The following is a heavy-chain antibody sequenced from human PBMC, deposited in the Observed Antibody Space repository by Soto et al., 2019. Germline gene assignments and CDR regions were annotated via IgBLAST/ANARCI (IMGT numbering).Heavy chain of an antibody. CDR1: CGPIITRGYY. CDR3: ARVGEIIGDY. CDR2: IYYSGST. D-gene: IGHD3-10*01. V-gene: IGHV4-31*03. Sequence: SETLSLTCTFSCGPIITRGYYWSWIRQHPGKGLEWIGYIYYSGSTYYNPSLKSRVTLSVDTSKNQFSLKLISVTAADTAVYYCARVGEIIGDYWGQGTLVTVSS. J-gene: IGHJ4*02.